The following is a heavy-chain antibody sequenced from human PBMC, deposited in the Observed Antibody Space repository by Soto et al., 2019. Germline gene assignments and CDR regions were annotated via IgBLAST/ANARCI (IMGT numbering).Heavy chain of an antibody. CDR1: GFTFSTYA. J-gene: IGHJ3*02. V-gene: IGHV3-23*01. CDR2: ISGDGVST. D-gene: IGHD4-17*01. CDR3: ADAGGYGVFGAYDI. Sequence: GGSLRLSCAASGFTFSTYAMRWVRQAPGKGLEWVSAISGDGVSTYYADSVKGRFTISRHNSLNRLNLQMNSRSTEDMAVYYWADAGGYGVFGAYDIWGQGAMVTVSS.